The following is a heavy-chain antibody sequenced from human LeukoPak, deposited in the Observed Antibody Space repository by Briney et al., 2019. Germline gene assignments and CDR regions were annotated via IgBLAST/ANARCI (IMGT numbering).Heavy chain of an antibody. D-gene: IGHD3-10*01. V-gene: IGHV3-30*18. CDR1: GFTFSSYG. Sequence: GRSLRLSCAASGFTFSSYGMHWVRQAPGKGLEWEAVISYDGSNKYYADSVKGRFTISRDNSKNTLYLQMNSLRAEDTAVYYCAKEGRGGYGSGSYPDYWGQGTLVTVSS. J-gene: IGHJ4*02. CDR2: ISYDGSNK. CDR3: AKEGRGGYGSGSYPDY.